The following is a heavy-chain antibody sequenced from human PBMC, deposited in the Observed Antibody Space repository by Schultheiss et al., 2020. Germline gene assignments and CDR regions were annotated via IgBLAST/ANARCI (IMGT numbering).Heavy chain of an antibody. Sequence: GGSLRLSCAASGFTFSSYGMHWVRQAPGKGLEWVAVISYDGTNKHYADSVKGRFTISRDNSKNTLYLQMNSLRAEDTAVYYCARRPSDDFWNGYSNTYFDDWGKGTLGTVS. V-gene: IGHV3-33*05. D-gene: IGHD3-3*01. J-gene: IGHJ4*02. CDR2: ISYDGTNK. CDR3: ARRPSDDFWNGYSNTYFDD. CDR1: GFTFSSYG.